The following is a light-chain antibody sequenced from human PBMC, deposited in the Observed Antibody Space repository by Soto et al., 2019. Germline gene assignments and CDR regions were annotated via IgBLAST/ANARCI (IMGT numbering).Light chain of an antibody. CDR3: QQRSTWPFT. CDR2: DAS. CDR1: QSVSTY. J-gene: IGKJ3*01. Sequence: EVVLTQSPATLSLFPGERATLSCRASQSVSTYLAWYQQKPGQAPRLLIYDASSRATGIPARFSGSGSGTDFPPTISSLEPEDFAVYYCQQRSTWPFTFGPGTKVDLK. V-gene: IGKV3-11*01.